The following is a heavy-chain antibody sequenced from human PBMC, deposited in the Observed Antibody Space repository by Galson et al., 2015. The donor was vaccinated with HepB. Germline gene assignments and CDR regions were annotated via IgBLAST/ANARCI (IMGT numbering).Heavy chain of an antibody. CDR1: GFTFSNAW. Sequence: SLRLSCAASGFTFSNAWMSWVRQAPGKGLEWVGRIKSKTDGGTTDYAAPVKGRFTISRDDSKNTLYLQMNSLKTEDTAVYYCTTLGDYGDYSYYYGMDVWGQGTTVTVSS. CDR3: TTLGDYGDYSYYYGMDV. D-gene: IGHD4-17*01. CDR2: IKSKTDGGTT. J-gene: IGHJ6*02. V-gene: IGHV3-15*01.